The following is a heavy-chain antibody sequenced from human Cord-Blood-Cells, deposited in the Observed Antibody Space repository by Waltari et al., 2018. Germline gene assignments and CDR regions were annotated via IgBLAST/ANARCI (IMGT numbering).Heavy chain of an antibody. Sequence: QVQLHHWGAGLLQPSKTLSLTCAVDGGSFSGYYLSWIRPPPGKGLEWIGEINHSGSTNYNPSLKSRVTISVDTSKNQFSLKPSSVTAADTAVYYCARGKSSSKPYYYYYMDVWGKGTTVTVSS. J-gene: IGHJ6*03. CDR1: GGSFSGYY. CDR2: INHSGST. D-gene: IGHD6-13*01. V-gene: IGHV4-34*01. CDR3: ARGKSSSKPYYYYYMDV.